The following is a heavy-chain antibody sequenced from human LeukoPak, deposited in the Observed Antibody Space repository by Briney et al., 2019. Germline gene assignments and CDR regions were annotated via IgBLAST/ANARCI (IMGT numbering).Heavy chain of an antibody. CDR1: GFIFTNYF. J-gene: IGHJ4*02. CDR3: ATDRGWRTSGYYLYHFEY. CDR2: IKHDGSEK. V-gene: IGHV3-7*01. D-gene: IGHD3-3*01. Sequence: GSLRLSCAASGFIFTNYFMSWVRQAPGKGLEWVASIKHDGSEKYYVGSVRGRFTISRDNTMNSLYLQMSSLRAEDTAVYYCATDRGWRTSGYYLYHFEYWGQGTLVTYSS.